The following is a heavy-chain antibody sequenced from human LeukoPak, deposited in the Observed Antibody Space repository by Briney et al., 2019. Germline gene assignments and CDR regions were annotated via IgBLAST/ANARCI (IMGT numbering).Heavy chain of an antibody. CDR3: ARDGIAAAGTDH. Sequence: GGYLRLSCAASGFTFSNYAMSWVRQARGKGLEWVSAISGSGGSTYYADSVKGRFTISSDNAKNSLYLQMNSLRAEDTAVYYCARDGIAAAGTDHWGQGTLVTVSS. CDR2: ISGSGGST. D-gene: IGHD6-13*01. CDR1: GFTFSNYA. V-gene: IGHV3-23*01. J-gene: IGHJ4*02.